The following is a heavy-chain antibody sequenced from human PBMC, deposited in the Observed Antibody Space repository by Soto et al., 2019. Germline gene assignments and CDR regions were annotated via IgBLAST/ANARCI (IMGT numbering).Heavy chain of an antibody. D-gene: IGHD3-3*01. CDR3: ARFYFTPDTDYYYYYMDV. J-gene: IGHJ6*03. CDR2: IYYSGST. CDR1: GGSISSYY. Sequence: SETLSLTCTVSGGSISSYYWSWIRQPPGKGLEWIGYIYYSGSTNYNPSLKSRVTISVDTSKNQFSLKLSSVTAADTAVYYCARFYFTPDTDYYYYYMDVWGKGTTVTVSS. V-gene: IGHV4-59*08.